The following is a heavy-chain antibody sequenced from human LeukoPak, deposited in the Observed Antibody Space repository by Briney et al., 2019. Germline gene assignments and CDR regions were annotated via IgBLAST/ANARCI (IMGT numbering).Heavy chain of an antibody. CDR3: AKDHRDGIVVVPPANDY. V-gene: IGHV3-23*01. CDR2: ISGSGGST. Sequence: PGGSLRLSCAASGFTFSSYAMSWVRQAPGKGLEWVSAISGSGGSTYYADSVKGRFTISRDNSKNTLYLQMNSLRAEDTAVYYCAKDHRDGIVVVPPANDYWGQGTLVTVSS. CDR1: GFTFSSYA. J-gene: IGHJ4*02. D-gene: IGHD2-2*01.